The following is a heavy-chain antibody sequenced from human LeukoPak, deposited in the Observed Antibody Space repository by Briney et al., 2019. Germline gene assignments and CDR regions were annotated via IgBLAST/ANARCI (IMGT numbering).Heavy chain of an antibody. CDR1: GGSISSGGYY. Sequence: PSQTLSLTCTVSGGSISSGGYYWSWIRQHPGKGLEWIGYIYYSGSTYYNPSLKSRVTISVDTSKKQFSLKLSSVTAADTAVYYCASFKRGPCSMRGGDCPLGYWGQGSLVTVSS. V-gene: IGHV4-31*03. CDR2: IYYSGST. D-gene: IGHD2-21*02. CDR3: ASFKRGPCSMRGGDCPLGY. J-gene: IGHJ4*02.